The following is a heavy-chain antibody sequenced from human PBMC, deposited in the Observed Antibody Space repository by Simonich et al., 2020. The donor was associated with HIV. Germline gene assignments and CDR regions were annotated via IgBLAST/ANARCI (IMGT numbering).Heavy chain of an antibody. CDR1: GFTFSSYW. CDR3: TRVYYDSSGYHDAFDI. J-gene: IGHJ3*02. Sequence: EVQLVESGGGLVQPGGSLRLSCAASGFTFSSYWMSGVRQAPGKVVEWVGFIRSKAYGGTKEYAASVKGRFTISRDDSKSIAYLQMNSLKTEDTAVYYCTRVYYDSSGYHDAFDIWGQGTMVTVSS. V-gene: IGHV3-49*04. CDR2: IRSKAYGGTK. D-gene: IGHD3-22*01.